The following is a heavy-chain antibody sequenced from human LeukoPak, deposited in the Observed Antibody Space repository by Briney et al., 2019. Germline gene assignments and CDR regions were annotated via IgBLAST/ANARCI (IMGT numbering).Heavy chain of an antibody. CDR3: ARSLYCGGDCYLIDVFDI. CDR1: GFTLSTYW. Sequence: GGSLRLSCAASGFTLSTYWTHWVRQAPGKGLVWVSHIDSDGSSTNYADSVKGRFTISRDNAKNTLYLQMNSLRAEDTAVYYCARSLYCGGDCYLIDVFDIWGQGTMVTVSS. V-gene: IGHV3-74*01. CDR2: IDSDGSST. D-gene: IGHD2-21*01. J-gene: IGHJ3*02.